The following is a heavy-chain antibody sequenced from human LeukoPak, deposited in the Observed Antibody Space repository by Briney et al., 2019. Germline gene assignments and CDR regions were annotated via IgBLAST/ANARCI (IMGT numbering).Heavy chain of an antibody. CDR1: GFTFSNYP. CDR3: ARDFDY. V-gene: IGHV3-64*01. CDR2: ITSNGGST. Sequence: GGSLRLSCAVSGFTFSNYPMHWVRQIPGKGLEYVSGITSNGGSTYYGNSVKGRFTISRDNAKNTLYLHMGSLRDEDMAVYYCARDFDYWGQGTLVTVSS. J-gene: IGHJ4*02.